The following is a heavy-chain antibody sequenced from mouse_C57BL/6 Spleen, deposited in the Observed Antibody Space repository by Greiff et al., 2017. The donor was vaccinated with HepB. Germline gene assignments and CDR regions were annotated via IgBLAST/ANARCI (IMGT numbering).Heavy chain of an antibody. D-gene: IGHD2-3*01. J-gene: IGHJ4*01. CDR2: IDPSDSYT. V-gene: IGHV1-50*01. Sequence: VQLQQSGAELVKPGASVKLSCKASGYTFTSYWMQWVKQRPGQGLEWIGEIDPSDSYTNYNQKFKGKATLTVDTSSSTAYMQLSSLTSEDSAVYYCASGLLHAMDYWGQGTSVTVSS. CDR1: GYTFTSYW. CDR3: ASGLLHAMDY.